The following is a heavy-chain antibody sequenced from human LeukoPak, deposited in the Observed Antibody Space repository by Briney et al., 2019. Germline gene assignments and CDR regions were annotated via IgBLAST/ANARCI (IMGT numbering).Heavy chain of an antibody. CDR3: TREGWELLYYFDY. CDR1: GFTFSNAW. Sequence: GGSLRLSCAASGFTFSNAWMSWVRQAPGKGLEWVGRIKSKTDGGTTDYAAPVKGRFTISRDDSKNTLYLQMNSLKTEDTAVYYCTREGWELLYYFDYWGQGTLVTVSS. D-gene: IGHD1-26*01. CDR2: IKSKTDGGTT. V-gene: IGHV3-15*01. J-gene: IGHJ4*02.